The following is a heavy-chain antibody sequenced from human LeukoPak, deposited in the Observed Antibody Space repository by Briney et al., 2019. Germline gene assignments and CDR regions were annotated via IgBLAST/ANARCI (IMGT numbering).Heavy chain of an antibody. J-gene: IGHJ6*03. V-gene: IGHV4-34*01. CDR2: INHSGST. D-gene: IGHD3-3*01. Sequence: SETLSLTCTVSGGSISSYYWSWIRQPPGKGLEWIGEINHSGSTNYNPSLKSRVTISVDTSKNQFSLKLSSVTAADTAVYYCARKRYYDFWSGHLSYYMDVWGKGTTVTVSS. CDR3: ARKRYYDFWSGHLSYYMDV. CDR1: GGSISSYY.